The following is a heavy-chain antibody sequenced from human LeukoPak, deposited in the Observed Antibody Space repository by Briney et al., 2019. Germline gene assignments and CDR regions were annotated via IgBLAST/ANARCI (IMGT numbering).Heavy chain of an antibody. J-gene: IGHJ4*02. V-gene: IGHV5-51*01. CDR2: IYPDDSNT. CDR3: ALQPGYCSSASCSHFDF. Sequence: GESLKISCKGSGYSFTNYWIVWVCQMPGKGLEWMGIIYPDDSNTRYSPSFQGQVTISVDKSFSTAYLQWNSLKASDTAMYYCALQPGYCSSASCSHFDFWGQGTLVTVSS. D-gene: IGHD2-2*01. CDR1: GYSFTNYW.